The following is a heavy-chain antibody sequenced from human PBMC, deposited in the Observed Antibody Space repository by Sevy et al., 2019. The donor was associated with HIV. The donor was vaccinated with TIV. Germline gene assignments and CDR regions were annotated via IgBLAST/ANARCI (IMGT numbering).Heavy chain of an antibody. CDR2: INPNSGGT. J-gene: IGHJ4*02. V-gene: IGHV1-2*02. CDR1: GYTFTGYY. D-gene: IGHD2-21*02. CDR3: ATGAYGGNSGHCDY. Sequence: ASVKVSCKASGYTFTGYYMHWVRQAPGQGLEWMGWINPNSGGTNYAQKFQGRVTMTRDTSISTAYMELSRLRSDDTAVYYCATGAYGGNSGHCDYWGQGTLVTVSS.